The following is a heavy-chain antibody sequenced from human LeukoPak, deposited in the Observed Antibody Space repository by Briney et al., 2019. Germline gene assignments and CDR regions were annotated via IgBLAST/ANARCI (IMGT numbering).Heavy chain of an antibody. CDR3: ARVLGDYGDYGWFDP. D-gene: IGHD4-17*01. Sequence: SQTLSLTCTVSGGSISSTGYYWSWIRQHPGEGLEWIGYIYYSGSTYYNPSLKSRVTISVDTSKSQFSLRLSSVTAADTAVYYCARVLGDYGDYGWFDPWGQGTLVTVSS. CDR2: IYYSGST. CDR1: GGSISSTGYY. V-gene: IGHV4-31*03. J-gene: IGHJ5*02.